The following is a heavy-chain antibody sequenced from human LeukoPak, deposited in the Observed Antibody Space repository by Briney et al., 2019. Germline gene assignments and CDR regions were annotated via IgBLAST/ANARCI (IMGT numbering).Heavy chain of an antibody. J-gene: IGHJ4*02. CDR1: GFTVSSNY. CDR3: AKDPPYDSRSGG. Sequence: GGSLRLSCAASGFTVSSNYMSWVRQAPGKGLEWVSAISGSGGSTYYADSVKGRFTISRDNSRNTLYLQMNSLRAEDTAVYYCAKDPPYDSRSGGWGQGTLVTVSS. V-gene: IGHV3-23*01. D-gene: IGHD3-22*01. CDR2: ISGSGGST.